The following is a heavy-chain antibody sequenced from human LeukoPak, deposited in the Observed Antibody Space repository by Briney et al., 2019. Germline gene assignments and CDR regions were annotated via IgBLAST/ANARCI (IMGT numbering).Heavy chain of an antibody. CDR1: GGSSSGYY. Sequence: SETLSLTCAVYGGSSSGYYWSWIRQPPGKGLEWIGEINHSGSTNYNPSLKSRVTISVDTSKNQFSLKLSSVTAADTAVYYCATSSETYYYDSSGSLPGDYWGQGTLVTVSS. CDR2: INHSGST. CDR3: ATSSETYYYDSSGSLPGDY. D-gene: IGHD3-22*01. J-gene: IGHJ4*02. V-gene: IGHV4-34*01.